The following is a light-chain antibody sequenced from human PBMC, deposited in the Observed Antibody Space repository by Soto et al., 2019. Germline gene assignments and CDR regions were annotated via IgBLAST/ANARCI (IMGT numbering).Light chain of an antibody. CDR2: GVS. V-gene: IGKV3-20*01. CDR3: QQYGNSGVT. CDR1: QSVSSNY. J-gene: IGKJ3*01. Sequence: LTQSPGALSLTPGERATLSCRASQSVSSNYLAWHQQKPGQAPRLLIYGVSSRATGIPDRFSGSGSGTDFTLTISRLEPEDFAVYYCQQYGNSGVTFGPGTKVDIK.